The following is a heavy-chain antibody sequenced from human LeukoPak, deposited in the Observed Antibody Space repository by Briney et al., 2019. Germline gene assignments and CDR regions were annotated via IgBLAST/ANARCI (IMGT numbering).Heavy chain of an antibody. CDR3: AGLLDYGDYGDAFDI. D-gene: IGHD4-17*01. Sequence: PSETLSLTCTVSGGSISSYYWSRIRQPPGKGLEWIGYIYYSGSTNYNPSLKSRVTISVDTSKNQFSLKLSSVTAADTAVYYCAGLLDYGDYGDAFDIWGQGTMVTVSS. CDR1: GGSISSYY. CDR2: IYYSGST. V-gene: IGHV4-59*08. J-gene: IGHJ3*02.